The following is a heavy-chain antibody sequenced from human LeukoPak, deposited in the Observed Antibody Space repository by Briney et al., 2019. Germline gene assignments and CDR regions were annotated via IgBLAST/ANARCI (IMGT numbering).Heavy chain of an antibody. V-gene: IGHV5-51*01. D-gene: IGHD6-19*01. J-gene: IGHJ4*02. CDR2: IYPGDSDT. CDR1: GYSFTSYW. CDR3: ARLTGGYSSGWSGGKY. Sequence: GESLKISCKGSGYSFTSYWIGWVRQMPGKGLEWMGIIYPGDSDTRYSPSFQGQVTISADKSISTAYLQWSSLKASDTAMYYCARLTGGYSSGWSGGKYWGQGTLVTVSS.